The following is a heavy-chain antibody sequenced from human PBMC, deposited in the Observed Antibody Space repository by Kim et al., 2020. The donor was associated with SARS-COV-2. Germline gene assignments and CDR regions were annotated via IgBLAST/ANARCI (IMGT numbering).Heavy chain of an antibody. CDR1: GGSISSYY. Sequence: SETLSLTCTVSGGSISSYYWSWIRQPPGKGLEWIGYIYYSGSTNYNPSLKSRVTISVDTSKNQFSLKLSSVTAADTAVYYCARGRSGSYYTFGYWGQGTLVTVSS. D-gene: IGHD1-26*01. V-gene: IGHV4-59*01. CDR2: IYYSGST. J-gene: IGHJ4*02. CDR3: ARGRSGSYYTFGY.